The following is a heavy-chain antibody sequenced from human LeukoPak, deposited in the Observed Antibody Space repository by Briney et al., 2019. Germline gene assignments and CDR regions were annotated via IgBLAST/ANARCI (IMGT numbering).Heavy chain of an antibody. Sequence: PSETLSLTCTVSGGSISSVSDYWSWIRQPAGKGLEWIGRIYTGGSANYNPSLKSRVTISVDTSKDQFSLKLSSVTAADTAVYYCARGGYSSSRDALDIWGQGTMVTVSS. CDR2: IYTGGSA. V-gene: IGHV4-61*02. CDR3: ARGGYSSSRDALDI. D-gene: IGHD6-13*01. CDR1: GGSISSVSDY. J-gene: IGHJ3*02.